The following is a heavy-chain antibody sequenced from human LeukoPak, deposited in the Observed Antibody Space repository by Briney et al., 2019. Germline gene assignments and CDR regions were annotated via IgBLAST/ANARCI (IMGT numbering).Heavy chain of an antibody. J-gene: IGHJ5*02. V-gene: IGHV4-4*02. D-gene: IGHD1-20*01. Sequence: SGTLSLTCAVSGGSISSSNWWSWVRQPPVKGLEWIGEIYHSGSTNYNPSLKSRVTISVDRSKNQFSLQLNSVTAADTAVYYCARMIITGATDPPWGQGTLVTVSS. CDR2: IYHSGST. CDR1: GGSISSSNW. CDR3: ARMIITGATDPP.